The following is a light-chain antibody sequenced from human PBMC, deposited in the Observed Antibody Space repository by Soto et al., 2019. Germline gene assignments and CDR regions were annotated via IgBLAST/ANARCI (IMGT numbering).Light chain of an antibody. V-gene: IGLV4-69*01. CDR3: QTWGTGTCV. J-gene: IGLJ3*02. Sequence: QPVLTQSPSASASLGASVKLTCTLSSGHSSYAIAWHQQQPEKGPRYLMKLNSDGSHSKGDGIPDRFSGSSSGAERYLTISSLQSEDEADYYCQTWGTGTCVFGGGTKLTVL. CDR1: SGHSSYA. CDR2: LNSDGSH.